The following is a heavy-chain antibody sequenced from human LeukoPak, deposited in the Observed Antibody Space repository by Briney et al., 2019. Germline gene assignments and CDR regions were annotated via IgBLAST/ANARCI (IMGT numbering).Heavy chain of an antibody. Sequence: SETLSLTCTVSGGSISSYYWSWIRQPPGKGLEWIGYIYYSGSTNYNPSLKSRVTISVDTSKNQFSLKLSSVTAADTAVYYCASTTDSSGYWGAFDIWGQGTMVTVSS. D-gene: IGHD3-22*01. CDR1: GGSISSYY. J-gene: IGHJ3*02. V-gene: IGHV4-59*08. CDR2: IYYSGST. CDR3: ASTTDSSGYWGAFDI.